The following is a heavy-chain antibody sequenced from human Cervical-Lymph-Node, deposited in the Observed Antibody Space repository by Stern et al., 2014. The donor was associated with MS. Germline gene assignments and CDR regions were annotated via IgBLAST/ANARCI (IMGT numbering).Heavy chain of an antibody. CDR1: GYTFTSYD. D-gene: IGHD5-12*01. Sequence: VQLEESGAEVQKPGASVKVSCKASGYTFTSYDINWVRQATGQGLEWMGWMNPNRVNTGYAQKFQGRVTMTRNTSISTAYMELSSLRSEDTAVYYCARGMDIVATEIDYWGQGTLVTVSS. J-gene: IGHJ4*02. V-gene: IGHV1-8*01. CDR3: ARGMDIVATEIDY. CDR2: MNPNRVNT.